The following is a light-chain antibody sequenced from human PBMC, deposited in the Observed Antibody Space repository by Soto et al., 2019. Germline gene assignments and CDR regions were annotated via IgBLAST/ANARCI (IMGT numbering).Light chain of an antibody. CDR2: EVT. Sequence: ALTQPPSVYGSPGQSVTISCTGTSSDVGKYDRVSWYQQFPGTAPKLIIYEVTNRPSGFPARFSGSKSGNTASLTISGLQADVEDDYDCSAIFTLSRYVXRTGTDLPVL. J-gene: IGLJ1*01. CDR3: SAIFTLSRYV. V-gene: IGLV2-18*01. CDR1: SSDVGKYDR.